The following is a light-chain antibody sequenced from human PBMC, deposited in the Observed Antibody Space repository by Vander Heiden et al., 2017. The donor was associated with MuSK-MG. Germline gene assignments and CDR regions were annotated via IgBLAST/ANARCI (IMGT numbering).Light chain of an antibody. CDR3: QQSDSPPRT. CDR1: QSISSY. Sequence: DIQMTQSPSSLSASVGDRVTITCRASQSISSYLNWYQQKPGKAPKVLIHGASSLQSGVPSRFSGSGSGTDFTLIIRSLQPEDFATYYCQQSDSPPRTFGQGTKVEIK. J-gene: IGKJ1*01. CDR2: GAS. V-gene: IGKV1-39*01.